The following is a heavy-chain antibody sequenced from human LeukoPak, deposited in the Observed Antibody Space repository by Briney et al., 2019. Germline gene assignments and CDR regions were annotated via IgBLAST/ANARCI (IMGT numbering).Heavy chain of an antibody. Sequence: SVKVSCKASGGTFSNYAISWVRQAPGQGLEWMGGMMPIFGTANYAQRFQGRVTITTDESTSTIYMELSSLRSEDTAVYYCARVPPPHYYYMDVWGKGTAVTVSS. V-gene: IGHV1-69*05. J-gene: IGHJ6*03. CDR3: ARVPPPHYYYMDV. CDR2: MMPIFGTA. CDR1: GGTFSNYA.